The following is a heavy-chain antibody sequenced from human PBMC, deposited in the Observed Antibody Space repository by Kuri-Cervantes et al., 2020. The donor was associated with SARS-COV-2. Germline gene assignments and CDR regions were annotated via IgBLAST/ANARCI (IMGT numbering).Heavy chain of an antibody. CDR1: GGSISSHY. CDR3: ARYNSDYDFWSGYSIRWFDP. Sequence: SETLSLTCTVSGGSISSHYWSWIRQPPGKGLEWIGYIYYSGSTNYDPSLKSRVTISVDTSKNKFSLKLSSVTAADTAVYYCARYNSDYDFWSGYSIRWFDPWGQRTLVTVSS. D-gene: IGHD3-3*01. V-gene: IGHV4-59*11. CDR2: IYYSGST. J-gene: IGHJ5*02.